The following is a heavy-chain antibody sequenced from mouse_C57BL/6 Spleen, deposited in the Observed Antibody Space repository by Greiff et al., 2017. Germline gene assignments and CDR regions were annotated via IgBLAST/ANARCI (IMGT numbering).Heavy chain of an antibody. J-gene: IGHJ2*01. V-gene: IGHV5-4*01. CDR3: AREGSRGDYFDY. CDR1: GFTFSSYA. D-gene: IGHD6-2*01. Sequence: EVKLMESGGGLVKPGGSLKLSCAASGFTFSSYAMSWVRQTPEKRLEWVATISDGGSYTYYPDNVKGRFTISRDNAKNNLYLPMSHLKSEDTAMYYCAREGSRGDYFDYWGQGTTLTVSS. CDR2: ISDGGSYT.